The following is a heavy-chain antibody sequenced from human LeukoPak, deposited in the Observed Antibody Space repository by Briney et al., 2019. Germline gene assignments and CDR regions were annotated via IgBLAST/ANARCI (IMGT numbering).Heavy chain of an antibody. V-gene: IGHV3-21*01. CDR1: GFTFSSYS. CDR2: ITSSSRFI. Sequence: SGGSLRLSCAASGFTFSSYSMNWVRQAPGKGLEWVSSITSSSRFIYYADSVKGRFTISRDNAKNSLYLQMNSLRAEDTAVYYCARIPYSSSDYYYMDVWGKGTTVTVSS. J-gene: IGHJ6*03. D-gene: IGHD6-6*01. CDR3: ARIPYSSSDYYYMDV.